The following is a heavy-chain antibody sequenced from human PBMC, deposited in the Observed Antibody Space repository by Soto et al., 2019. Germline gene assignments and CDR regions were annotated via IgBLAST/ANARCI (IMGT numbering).Heavy chain of an antibody. CDR2: ISSSGST. D-gene: IGHD1-26*01. CDR3: AKGGREGDS. V-gene: IGHV3-23*01. CDR1: GFTFSSQT. J-gene: IGHJ4*02. Sequence: EVQLLESGGGLVQPGGSLRLSCSASGFTFSSQTMSWVRQAPGKGLEWVSVISSSGSTSYTDSVEGRFTISKDSSKNTLYLQLYSLRVEDTGVYYCAKGGREGDSWGEGTLVTVSS.